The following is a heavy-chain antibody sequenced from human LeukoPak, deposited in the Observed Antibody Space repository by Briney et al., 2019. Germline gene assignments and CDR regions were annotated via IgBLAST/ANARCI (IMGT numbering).Heavy chain of an antibody. CDR3: ARSKRSGQQPGRSLIDY. CDR2: IYPGDSDN. CDR1: GYSFTSYW. D-gene: IGHD6-13*01. Sequence: GESLEISCKGSGYSFTSYWIGWVRQMPGKGLEWMGIIYPGDSDNRYSPSFQGQVTISADKPISTDYLQCSSLKASDTAMSYCARSKRSGQQPGRSLIDYWGQGTLVTVSS. J-gene: IGHJ4*02. V-gene: IGHV5-51*04.